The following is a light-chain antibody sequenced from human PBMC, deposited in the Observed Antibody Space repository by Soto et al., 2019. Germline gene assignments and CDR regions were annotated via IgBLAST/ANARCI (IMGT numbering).Light chain of an antibody. CDR2: DNN. Sequence: QSVLTQPPSVSAAPGQKVTISCSGSSSNIGNNYVSWYQHLPGAAPKFLIYDNNKRPSGVPDRFSGSKSGTSATLGITGLQTGDEADYYCGTWDSSLNAAVFGGGTQLTVL. CDR1: SSNIGNNY. CDR3: GTWDSSLNAAV. J-gene: IGLJ3*02. V-gene: IGLV1-51*01.